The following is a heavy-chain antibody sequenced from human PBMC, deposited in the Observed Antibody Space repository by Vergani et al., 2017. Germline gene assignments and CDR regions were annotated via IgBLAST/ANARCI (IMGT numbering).Heavy chain of an antibody. CDR2: IYYSGST. D-gene: IGHD6-19*01. V-gene: IGHV4-59*01. J-gene: IGHJ2*01. CDR1: GGSISSYY. CDR3: AKYSSGWPSHWYFDL. Sequence: QVQLQESGPGLVKPSETLSLTCTVSGGSISSYYWSWIRQPPGKGLEWIGYIYYSGSTNYNTCLKSRVTISVDTSKKQFSLKLSSVTAADTAVYYCAKYSSGWPSHWYFDLWGRGTLVTVSS.